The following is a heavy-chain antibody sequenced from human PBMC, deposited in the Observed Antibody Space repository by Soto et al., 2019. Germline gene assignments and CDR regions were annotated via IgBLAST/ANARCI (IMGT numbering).Heavy chain of an antibody. Sequence: EGSLRLSCAASGYTLTGYAMSWVRQAPRRGLEWVSAISGSGGSTYYADSERGRFTISRANAKDTLYLQINCLSAEDTAIYYCAKDLPHGGNSNWYFALWGRGTLVTVSS. V-gene: IGHV3-23*01. J-gene: IGHJ2*01. CDR1: GYTLTGYA. CDR3: AKDLPHGGNSNWYFAL. CDR2: ISGSGGST. D-gene: IGHD2-21*01.